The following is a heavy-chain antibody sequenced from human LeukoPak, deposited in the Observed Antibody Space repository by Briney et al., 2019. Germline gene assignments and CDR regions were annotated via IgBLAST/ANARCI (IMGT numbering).Heavy chain of an antibody. CDR3: ARLPSTGVGGRGWFDP. D-gene: IGHD3-3*01. Sequence: PSETLSLTCTVSAGSISSNDHYLGWIRQPPGRDLEWIASISYTGSAYYNPSLKSRVTISVDTSKNQFSLNLISVTAADTAVYYCARLPSTGVGGRGWFDPWGQGTLVTVSS. J-gene: IGHJ5*02. V-gene: IGHV4-39*01. CDR2: ISYTGSA. CDR1: AGSISSNDHY.